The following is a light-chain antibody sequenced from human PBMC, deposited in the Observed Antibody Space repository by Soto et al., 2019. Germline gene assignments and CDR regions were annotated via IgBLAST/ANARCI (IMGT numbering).Light chain of an antibody. J-gene: IGLJ1*01. CDR3: CSYAGSSTPYV. CDR2: EGS. CDR1: SSDVGGYDY. Sequence: QSALTQPASVSGSPGQSITISCTGTSSDVGGYDYVSWYQQHPGKATKLMIYEGSKRPSGVSNRFSGSKSGNTASLTISGLQAEDEADYYCCSYAGSSTPYVSGTGTKVTVL. V-gene: IGLV2-23*01.